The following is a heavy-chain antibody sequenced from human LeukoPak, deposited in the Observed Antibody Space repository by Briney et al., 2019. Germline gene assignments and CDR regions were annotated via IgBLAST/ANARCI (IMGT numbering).Heavy chain of an antibody. D-gene: IGHD3-10*01. CDR3: ARHPSGITMVEC. CDR1: GYSFTSYW. J-gene: IGHJ4*02. Sequence: GESLRISCKGSGYSFTSYWISWVRQMPGKGLEWMGRIDPSDSYTNYSPSFQGHVTISADKSISTACLQWSSLKASDTAMYYCARHPSGITMVECWGQGTLVTVSS. CDR2: IDPSDSYT. V-gene: IGHV5-10-1*01.